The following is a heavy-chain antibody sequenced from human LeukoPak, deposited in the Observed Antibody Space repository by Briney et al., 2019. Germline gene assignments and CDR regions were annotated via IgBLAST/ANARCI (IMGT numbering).Heavy chain of an antibody. CDR2: INPSGGST. J-gene: IGHJ6*04. Sequence: ASVKVSCKASGYTFTSYYMHWVRQAPGQGLEWMGIINPSGGSTSYAQKFQGRVTMTRDTSTSTVYMGLSSLRSEDTAVYYCAREGRYFDWPGDYYYGMDVWGKGTTVTVSS. V-gene: IGHV1-46*01. CDR3: AREGRYFDWPGDYYYGMDV. D-gene: IGHD3-9*01. CDR1: GYTFTSYY.